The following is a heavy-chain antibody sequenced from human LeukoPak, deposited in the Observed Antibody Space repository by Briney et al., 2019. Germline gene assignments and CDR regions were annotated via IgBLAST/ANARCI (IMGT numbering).Heavy chain of an antibody. D-gene: IGHD6-13*01. CDR2: ISRSGSHT. J-gene: IGHJ4*02. V-gene: IGHV3-11*06. CDR3: ARVGSTAEAGTPDY. Sequence: GGSLRLSCAASGFTFSDYYMSWIRQAPGKGLEWLSYISRSGSHTPYADSVKGRFTVSRDNAKNSLSLELNSLRVDDTAIYYCARVGSTAEAGTPDYWGQGTLVTVST. CDR1: GFTFSDYY.